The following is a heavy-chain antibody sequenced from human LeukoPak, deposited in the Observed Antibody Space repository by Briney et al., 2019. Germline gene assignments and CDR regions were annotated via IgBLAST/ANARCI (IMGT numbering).Heavy chain of an antibody. Sequence: GGSLRLSCAASGFTFSSYWMSWVRQAPAKGLEWVANIKQDGSDKYYVDSVRGRFTISRDNAKNSLYLQMNSLRAEDTAVYYCASTRYCRSTTCYDFDYWGQGTLVTVSS. CDR1: GFTFSSYW. J-gene: IGHJ4*02. V-gene: IGHV3-7*03. CDR2: IKQDGSDK. D-gene: IGHD2-2*01. CDR3: ASTRYCRSTTCYDFDY.